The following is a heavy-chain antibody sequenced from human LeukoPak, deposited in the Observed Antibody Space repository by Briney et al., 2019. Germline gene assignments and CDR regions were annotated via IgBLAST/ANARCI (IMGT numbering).Heavy chain of an antibody. D-gene: IGHD2-2*02. CDR3: AKDVGYCSSTTCYKPFDY. Sequence: GGSLRLSCAASGFTFSNYAMSWVRQAPGKGLEWGSAFSGSGGSTYYADSVKGRFTISRDNSKNTLYLQMNSLRAEDTAVYYCAKDVGYCSSTTCYKPFDYWGQGTLVTVSS. CDR2: FSGSGGST. V-gene: IGHV3-23*01. J-gene: IGHJ4*02. CDR1: GFTFSNYA.